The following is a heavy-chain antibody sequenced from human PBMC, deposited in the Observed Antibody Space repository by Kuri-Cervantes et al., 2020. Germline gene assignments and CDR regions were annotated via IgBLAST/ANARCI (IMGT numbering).Heavy chain of an antibody. V-gene: IGHV1-3*01. CDR2: INAGNGNT. Sequence: ASVKVSCKASGYTFTDNTMTWVRQAPGQRLEWMGWINAGNGNTKYSQKFQGRVTITRDTSASTAYMELSSLRSEDTAVYYCAKGVPAAMLSWFDPWGQGTLVTVSS. CDR3: AKGVPAAMLSWFDP. D-gene: IGHD2-2*01. CDR1: GYTFTDNT. J-gene: IGHJ5*02.